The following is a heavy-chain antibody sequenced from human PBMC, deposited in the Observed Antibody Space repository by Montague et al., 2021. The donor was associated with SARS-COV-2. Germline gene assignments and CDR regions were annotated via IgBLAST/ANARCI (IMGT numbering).Heavy chain of an antibody. CDR2: IYYSGST. CDR1: GGSISSYY. Sequence: SETLSLTCTVSGGSISSYYWSWIRQPPGKGLEWIGYIYYSGSTNYNPSLKSRVTISVDTSKNQFSLKLSSVTAADTSVYYCARHWGFFRDPFEYWGQGTLVTVSS. D-gene: IGHD3-3*01. J-gene: IGHJ4*02. CDR3: ARHWGFFRDPFEY. V-gene: IGHV4-59*08.